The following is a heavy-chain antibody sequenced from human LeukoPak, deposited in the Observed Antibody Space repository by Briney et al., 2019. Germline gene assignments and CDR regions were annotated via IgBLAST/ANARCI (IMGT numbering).Heavy chain of an antibody. J-gene: IGHJ4*02. CDR3: ARGIVGATGYLDY. CDR2: IIPILGIA. V-gene: IGHV1-69*04. D-gene: IGHD1-26*01. CDR1: GGTFSSYA. Sequence: SVKGSCKASGGTFSSYAISWVRQAPGQGLEWMGRIIPILGIANYAQKFQGRVTITADKSTSTAYMELSSLRSEDTAVYYCARGIVGATGYLDYWGQGTLVTVSS.